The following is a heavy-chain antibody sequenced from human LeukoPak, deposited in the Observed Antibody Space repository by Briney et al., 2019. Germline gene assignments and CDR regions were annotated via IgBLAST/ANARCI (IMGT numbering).Heavy chain of an antibody. CDR3: AKEELGYCTNGVCPPHD. Sequence: GKSLRLSCAASGFTFSNYAMHWVRQAPGKGLEWVAVISYDGSNKYYADSVKGRFTISRDNSKNTLYLQMNSLRAEDTAVYYCAKEELGYCTNGVCPPHDWGQGTLVTVSS. D-gene: IGHD2-8*01. V-gene: IGHV3-30*04. CDR2: ISYDGSNK. J-gene: IGHJ4*02. CDR1: GFTFSNYA.